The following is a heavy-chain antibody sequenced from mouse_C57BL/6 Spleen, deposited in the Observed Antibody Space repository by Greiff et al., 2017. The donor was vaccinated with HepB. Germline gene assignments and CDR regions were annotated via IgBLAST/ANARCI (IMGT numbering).Heavy chain of an antibody. D-gene: IGHD2-4*01. V-gene: IGHV1-81*01. CDR2: IYPRSGNT. J-gene: IGHJ2*01. CDR3: AREGDYVFDY. Sequence: QVQLKESGAELARPGASVKLSCKASGYTFTSYGISWVKQRTGQGLEWIGEIYPRSGNTYYNEKFKGKATLTADKSSSTAYMELRSLTSEDSAVYFCAREGDYVFDYWGQGTTLTVSS. CDR1: GYTFTSYG.